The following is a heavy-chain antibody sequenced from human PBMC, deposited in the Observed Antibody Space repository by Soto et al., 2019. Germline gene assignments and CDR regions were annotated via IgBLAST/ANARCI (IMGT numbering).Heavy chain of an antibody. CDR2: IFYSGST. J-gene: IGHJ6*02. D-gene: IGHD6-13*01. Sequence: QVQLQESGPGLVKPSETLSLTCTVSGDSVSSSYYYWGWIRQPPGKVLEWIGSIFYSGSTYYNPSLKSRVTISVDTSKNQCSVKLSSVTAADTAVYYCAIRGSSGQVYHYGMDVWGPGTTVTVSS. CDR3: AIRGSSGQVYHYGMDV. V-gene: IGHV4-39*01. CDR1: GDSVSSSYYY.